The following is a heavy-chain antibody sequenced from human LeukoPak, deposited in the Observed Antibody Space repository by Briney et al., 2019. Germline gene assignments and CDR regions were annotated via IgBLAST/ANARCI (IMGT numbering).Heavy chain of an antibody. D-gene: IGHD3-3*01. V-gene: IGHV4-61*02. J-gene: IGHJ4*02. CDR2: IYTSGST. CDR1: GGSISSGSYY. Sequence: SQTLSLTCTVSGGSISSGSYYWSWIRQPAGKGLEWIGRIYTSGSTNYNPSLKSRVTISVDTSKNRFSLRLSSVTAADTAVYYCARAAAAIFGVVTTAKIDYWGQGTLVTVSS. CDR3: ARAAAAIFGVVTTAKIDY.